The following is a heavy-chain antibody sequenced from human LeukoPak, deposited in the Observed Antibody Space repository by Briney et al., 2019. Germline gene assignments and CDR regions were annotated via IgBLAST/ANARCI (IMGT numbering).Heavy chain of an antibody. CDR3: ARDLWFGELLADY. V-gene: IGHV3-33*01. D-gene: IGHD3-10*01. CDR2: IWYDGSNK. CDR1: GFTFSSCG. Sequence: GGSLRLSCAASGFTFSSCGMHWVRQAPGKGLEWVAVIWYDGSNKYYADSVKGRFTISRDNSKNTLYLQMNSLRAEDTAVYYCARDLWFGELLADYWGQGTLVTVSS. J-gene: IGHJ4*02.